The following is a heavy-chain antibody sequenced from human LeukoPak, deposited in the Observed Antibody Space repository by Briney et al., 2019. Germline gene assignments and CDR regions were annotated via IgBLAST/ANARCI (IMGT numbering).Heavy chain of an antibody. Sequence: PSETLSLTCNVSGGSIHSYYWNWIRQPAGKGLEWIGGVYTSGRTIYNPSLKSRVTMSVDASKNLLSLKVTSVSAADTAVYYCARGGNIFWSGYYDYFDSWGQGTLVIVSS. V-gene: IGHV4-4*07. CDR2: VYTSGRT. CDR1: GGSIHSYY. D-gene: IGHD3-3*01. CDR3: ARGGNIFWSGYYDYFDS. J-gene: IGHJ4*02.